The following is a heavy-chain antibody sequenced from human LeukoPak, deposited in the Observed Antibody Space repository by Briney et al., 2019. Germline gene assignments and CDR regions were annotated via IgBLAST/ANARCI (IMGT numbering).Heavy chain of an antibody. J-gene: IGHJ4*02. Sequence: GGSLRLSCAASGFTVSSNYMSWVRQAPGKGLEWVSVIYSGGSTYYADSVKGRFTISRDNSKNTLCLQMNSLRAENTAVYYCARDLSFDYWGQGTLVTVSS. CDR1: GFTVSSNY. CDR3: ARDLSFDY. CDR2: IYSGGST. V-gene: IGHV3-53*01.